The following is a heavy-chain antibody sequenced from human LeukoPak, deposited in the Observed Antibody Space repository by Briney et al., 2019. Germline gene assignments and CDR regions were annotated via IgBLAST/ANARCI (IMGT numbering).Heavy chain of an antibody. CDR1: GYTFTTYG. V-gene: IGHV1-18*01. D-gene: IGHD6-13*01. J-gene: IGHJ3*02. CDR2: ISAYNGNT. Sequence: ASVKVSCKASGYTFTTYGISWVRQAPGQGLEWMGWISAYNGNTNYAQKLQGRVTMTTDTSTSTAYMELRSLRSDDAAVYYCATTGIAAAGDAFDIWGQGTMVTVSS. CDR3: ATTGIAAAGDAFDI.